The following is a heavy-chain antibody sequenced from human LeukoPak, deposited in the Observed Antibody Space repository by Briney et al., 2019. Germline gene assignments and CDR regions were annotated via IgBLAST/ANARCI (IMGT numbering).Heavy chain of an antibody. V-gene: IGHV1-8*03. CDR3: ARDHHRAAAGNNYYSYYMDV. CDR1: GYTFTSYD. D-gene: IGHD6-13*01. CDR2: MNPNSGNT. Sequence: GASVKVSCKASGYTFTSYDINWVRQAPGQGLEWMGWMNPNSGNTGYAQKFQGRVTITRNTSISTAYMELSSLRSEDTAVYYCARDHHRAAAGNNYYSYYMDVWGKGTTVTVSS. J-gene: IGHJ6*03.